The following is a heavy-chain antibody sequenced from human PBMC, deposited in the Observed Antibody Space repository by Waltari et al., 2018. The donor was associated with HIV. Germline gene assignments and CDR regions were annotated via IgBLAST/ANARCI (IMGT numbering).Heavy chain of an antibody. D-gene: IGHD4-17*01. V-gene: IGHV5-51*01. CDR2: IYPGDSDA. CDR3: ARRKGDYRTAFDI. Sequence: EEKLVQSGAEVKEPGESLTISCKRVGNNFAGFWVGWVRQMPGKGLEWMGVIYPGDSDAVYSPSFQGRVIMSTDSSISTVYLQWSSLRASDTAMYYCARRKGDYRTAFDIWGQGTMVTASS. CDR1: GNNFAGFW. J-gene: IGHJ3*02.